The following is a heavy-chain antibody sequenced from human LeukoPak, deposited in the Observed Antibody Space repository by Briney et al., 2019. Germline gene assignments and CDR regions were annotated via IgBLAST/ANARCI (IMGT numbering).Heavy chain of an antibody. CDR3: ARRVVNNRNWYFDL. V-gene: IGHV5-51*01. D-gene: IGHD4-23*01. CDR2: IYPGDSDT. CDR1: GYSFTRKW. Sequence: GGSLQISCKGYGYSFTRKWIGGVRQMPGKGLEGMAIIYPGDSDTRYSPSFQGQVNISADKSINTAYLQWSSLKASDTAMYYCARRVVNNRNWYFDLWGRGTLATVSS. J-gene: IGHJ2*01.